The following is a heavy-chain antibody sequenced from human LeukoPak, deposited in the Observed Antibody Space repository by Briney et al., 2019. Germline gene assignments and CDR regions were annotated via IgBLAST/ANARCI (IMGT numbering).Heavy chain of an antibody. V-gene: IGHV3-11*01. CDR2: ISSSGFST. CDR1: GFNFSDYN. J-gene: IGHJ4*02. Sequence: GGSLRLSCAASGFNFSDYNMSWIRQAPGKGLEWVSYISSSGFSTYYAGSVKDRFTISRDNARNSLYLQMNSLAPEDTALYYCARGKRRFDYWGQGTLVSVSS. CDR3: ARGKRRFDY.